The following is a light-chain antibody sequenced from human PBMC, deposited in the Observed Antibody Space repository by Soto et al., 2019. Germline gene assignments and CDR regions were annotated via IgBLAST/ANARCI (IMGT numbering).Light chain of an antibody. Sequence: QSVLTQPPSVSGALGQRVTISCTGSSSNIGAGYDVHWYQQLPGTAPKLLIYGNSNRPSGVPDRFSGSKSGTSASLAITGLQAEDEADYYCQSYDSSLSGYLFGGGTKLTVL. CDR2: GNS. CDR1: SSNIGAGYD. J-gene: IGLJ2*01. CDR3: QSYDSSLSGYL. V-gene: IGLV1-40*01.